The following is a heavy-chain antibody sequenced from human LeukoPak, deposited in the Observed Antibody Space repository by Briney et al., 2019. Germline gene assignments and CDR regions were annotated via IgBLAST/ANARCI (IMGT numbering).Heavy chain of an antibody. D-gene: IGHD3-16*02. CDR2: ISYHGSDE. CDR1: GFTFNTYP. CDR3: AKGGSGGPLRYFAY. J-gene: IGHJ4*02. V-gene: IGHV3-30*04. Sequence: GGSLRLSCEASGFTFNTYPMHWVRQAPDKGLEWVAMISYHGSDESYHDSVKGRFTISRDNSKNTLYLHMNSLRAEDTAVYYCAKGGSGGPLRYFAYWGQGTLVTVSS.